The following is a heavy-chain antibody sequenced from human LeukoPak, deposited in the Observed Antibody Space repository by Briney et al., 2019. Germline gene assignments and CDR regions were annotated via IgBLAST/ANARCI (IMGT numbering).Heavy chain of an antibody. CDR1: GFTFSTYS. CDR2: ISSSSSYI. J-gene: IGHJ6*04. V-gene: IGHV3-21*01. Sequence: GGSLRLSCAASGFTFSTYSMNWVRQAPGKGLEWVSSISSSSSYIYYADSVKGRFTISRDNAKNSLYLQINSLRAEDTAVYYCARVRYDYYYGMDVWGKGTTVTVSS. CDR3: ARVRYDYYYGMDV.